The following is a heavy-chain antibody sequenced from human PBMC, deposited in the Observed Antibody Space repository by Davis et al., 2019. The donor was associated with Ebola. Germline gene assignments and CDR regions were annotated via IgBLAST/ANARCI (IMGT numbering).Heavy chain of an antibody. CDR3: ARHGVVVVPAAIIPYFDY. CDR1: GGSFSGYY. J-gene: IGHJ4*02. D-gene: IGHD2-2*02. V-gene: IGHV4-34*01. CDR2: INHSGSI. Sequence: SETLSLTCAVYGGSFSGYYWSWIRQPPGKGLEWIGEINHSGSINYNPSLKSRVTISVDTSKNQFSLKLSSVTAADTAVYYCARHGVVVVPAAIIPYFDYWGQGTLVTVSS.